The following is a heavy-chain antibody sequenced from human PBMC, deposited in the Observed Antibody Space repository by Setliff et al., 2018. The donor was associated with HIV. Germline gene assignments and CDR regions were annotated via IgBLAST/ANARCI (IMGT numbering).Heavy chain of an antibody. CDR3: XXXNYYDISGYYERPLDFDY. V-gene: IGHV4-38-2*01. J-gene: IGHJ4*02. CDR1: GDSIDNRYY. CDR2: VYHTGTT. D-gene: IGHD3-22*01. Sequence: PSETLSLTCVVSGDSIDNRYYWAWXXQPPGRGLEWIGTVYHTGTTYYNSSLKSRVTISIDTSNNRFSLRLYSVTAADTAMYYCXXXNYYDISGYYERPLDFDYWGQGTLVTVSS.